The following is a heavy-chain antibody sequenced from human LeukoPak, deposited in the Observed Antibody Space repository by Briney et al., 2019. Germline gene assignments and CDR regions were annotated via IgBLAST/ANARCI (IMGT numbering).Heavy chain of an antibody. CDR2: IKQDGSEK. CDR3: ARVSITMVRGVIISYYYYMDV. D-gene: IGHD3-10*01. J-gene: IGHJ6*03. Sequence: GGSLRLSCAASGFTFSSYWMSWVRQAPGKGLEWVANIKQDGSEKYYVDSVKGRFTISRDNAKNSLYLQMNSLRAEDTAVYYCARVSITMVRGVIISYYYYMDVWGKGTTVTVSS. CDR1: GFTFSSYW. V-gene: IGHV3-7*01.